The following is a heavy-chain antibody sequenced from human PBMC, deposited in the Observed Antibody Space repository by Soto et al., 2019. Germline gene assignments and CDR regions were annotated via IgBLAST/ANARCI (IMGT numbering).Heavy chain of an antibody. Sequence: QVQLVESGGGMAQAGTSLRLSCTGSGFTFNSVSQHWVRQGPDKGLEWVAVVSFDGKVTYYADSVKGRFTVSRDISKNTIYLQAYSLRPEDTAVYYCAREPYGDSQYFDYWGQGTPVTVSS. J-gene: IGHJ4*02. CDR3: AREPYGDSQYFDY. V-gene: IGHV3-30*04. CDR1: GFTFNSVS. D-gene: IGHD2-21*02. CDR2: VSFDGKVT.